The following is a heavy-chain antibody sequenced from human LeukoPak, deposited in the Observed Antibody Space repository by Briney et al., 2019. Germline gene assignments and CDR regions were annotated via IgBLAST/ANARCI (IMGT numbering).Heavy chain of an antibody. Sequence: SETLSLTCTVSGGSISSYYWSWIRQPPGKGLEWIGYIYYSGSTNYNPSLKRRVTISVDTSKNQFSLKLSSVTAADTAVYYCARSDSSALLDWGQGTLVTVSS. J-gene: IGHJ4*02. D-gene: IGHD3-22*01. CDR2: IYYSGST. CDR3: ARSDSSALLD. CDR1: GGSISSYY. V-gene: IGHV4-59*01.